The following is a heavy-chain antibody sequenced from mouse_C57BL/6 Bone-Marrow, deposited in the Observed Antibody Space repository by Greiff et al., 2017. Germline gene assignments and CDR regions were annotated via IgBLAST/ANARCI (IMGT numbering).Heavy chain of an antibody. CDR2: IHPNSGST. CDR3: ARPYCDYYAMDY. Sequence: QVQLQQPGAELVKPGASVKLSCKASGYTSTSYWMHWVKQRPGQGLEWIGMIHPNSGSTNYNEKFKSKATLTVDKSSSTAYMQLSSLTSEGSAVYYCARPYCDYYAMDYWGQGTSVTVSS. CDR1: GYTSTSYW. V-gene: IGHV1-64*01. D-gene: IGHD1-1*01. J-gene: IGHJ4*01.